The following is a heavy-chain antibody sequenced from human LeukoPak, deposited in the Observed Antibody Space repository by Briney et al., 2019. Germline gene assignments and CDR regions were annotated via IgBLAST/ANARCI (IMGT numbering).Heavy chain of an antibody. Sequence: PGGSLRLSCAASGFTVSNKYMSWVRQAPGKGLEWVSVINSDGSTYYADSVKGRFTISRDNSKNTLYLQMNSLRAEDTAVYYCARDDLRNGMDVWGQGTTVTVSS. J-gene: IGHJ6*02. D-gene: IGHD3/OR15-3a*01. CDR1: GFTVSNKY. V-gene: IGHV3-53*01. CDR3: ARDDLRNGMDV. CDR2: INSDGST.